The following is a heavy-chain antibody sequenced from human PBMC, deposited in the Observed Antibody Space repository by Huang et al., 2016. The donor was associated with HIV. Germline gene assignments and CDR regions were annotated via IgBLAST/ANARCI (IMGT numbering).Heavy chain of an antibody. J-gene: IGHJ2*01. V-gene: IGHV3-23*01. CDR1: GFTFSSYA. CDR3: AKVGSGWSRVYWYFDL. D-gene: IGHD6-19*01. Sequence: EVQLLESGGDLVQPGGSLRLSCAASGFTFSSYAMRWVRQAPGRGLEWVSVISGSGGSTYYADSVKGRFTISRDNSKNTLYLQMNSLRADDTAVYYCAKVGSGWSRVYWYFDLWGRGTLVTVSS. CDR2: ISGSGGST.